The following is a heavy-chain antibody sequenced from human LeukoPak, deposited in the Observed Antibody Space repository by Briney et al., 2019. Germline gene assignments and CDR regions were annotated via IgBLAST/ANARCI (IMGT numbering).Heavy chain of an antibody. CDR1: GGSVGSAGYY. V-gene: IGHV4-61*08. D-gene: IGHD1-26*01. CDR2: IYYIRNT. CDR3: ARTQSQSGSYRYYFGY. J-gene: IGHJ4*02. Sequence: SETLSLTCTVSGGSVGSAGYYWSWIRQPPGGGLEWIGYIYYIRNTNYNPSLKSRVTMSLDQSKNQFSLKLNSVTAADTAVYYCARTQSQSGSYRYYFGYWGQGTLVTVSS.